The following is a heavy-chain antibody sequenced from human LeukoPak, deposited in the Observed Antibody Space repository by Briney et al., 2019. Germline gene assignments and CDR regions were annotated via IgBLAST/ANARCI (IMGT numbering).Heavy chain of an antibody. D-gene: IGHD6-6*01. Sequence: GGSLRLSCAASGFTFSSYSMNWVRQAPGKGLEWVSSISSSSSYIYYADSVKGRFTISRDNAKNSLYLQMNSLRAEDTAVYYCARRGSSSGDFDYWGQGTLVTVSS. CDR3: ARRGSSSGDFDY. J-gene: IGHJ4*02. CDR1: GFTFSSYS. V-gene: IGHV3-21*01. CDR2: ISSSSSYI.